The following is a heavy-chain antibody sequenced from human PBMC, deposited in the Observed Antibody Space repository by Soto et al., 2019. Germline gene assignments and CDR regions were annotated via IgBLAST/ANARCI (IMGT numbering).Heavy chain of an antibody. CDR1: GGSISSYY. CDR3: ARERANYGDLKY. CDR2: IYTSGIT. Sequence: SETLSLTCTVSGGSISSYYWTWIRQPAGKGLEWIGRIYTSGITNYNPSLKSRVTMSIDTSKSQFSLKLSSVTAADTALYYCARERANYGDLKYWGQGALVTVSS. V-gene: IGHV4-4*07. D-gene: IGHD4-17*01. J-gene: IGHJ4*02.